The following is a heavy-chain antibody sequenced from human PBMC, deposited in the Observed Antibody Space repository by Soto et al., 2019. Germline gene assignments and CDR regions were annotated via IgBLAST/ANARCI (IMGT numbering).Heavy chain of an antibody. V-gene: IGHV5-51*01. CDR2: IYPGDSDT. CDR1: GYSFTTYW. D-gene: IGHD6-13*01. Sequence: GESLKISCKGSGYSFTTYWIGRVRQMPGKGLEWMGIIYPGDSDTRYSPSFQGQVTISADKSISTAYLQWSSLKASDTAMYYCATTSAAGKYYYGMDVWGQGTTVTVLL. CDR3: ATTSAAGKYYYGMDV. J-gene: IGHJ6*02.